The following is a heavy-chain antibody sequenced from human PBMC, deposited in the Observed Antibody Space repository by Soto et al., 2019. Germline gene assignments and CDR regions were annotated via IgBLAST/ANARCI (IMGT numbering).Heavy chain of an antibody. J-gene: IGHJ4*02. D-gene: IGHD3-22*01. CDR3: AAGSWYYDSSGYHLWDY. CDR2: IVVGSGNT. V-gene: IGHV1-58*01. Sequence: EASVKVSCKASGFTFTSSAVQWVRQARGQRLEWIGWIVVGSGNTNYAQKFQERVTITRDMSTSTAYMELSSLRSEDTAVYYCAAGSWYYDSSGYHLWDYWGQGTLVTVS. CDR1: GFTFTSSA.